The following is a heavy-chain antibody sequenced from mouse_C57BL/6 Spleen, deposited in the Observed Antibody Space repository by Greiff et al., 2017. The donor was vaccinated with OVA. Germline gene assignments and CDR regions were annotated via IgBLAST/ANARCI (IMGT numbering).Heavy chain of an antibody. CDR1: GFTFSDYG. J-gene: IGHJ4*01. Sequence: EVQLVESGGGLVKPGGSLKLSCAASGFTFSDYGMHWVRQAPEKGLEWVAYISSGSSTIYYADTVKGRFTISRDNATNTLFLQMTSLRSEDTAMYYCARGYSNYLYYAMDYWGQGTSVTVSS. D-gene: IGHD2-5*01. CDR3: ARGYSNYLYYAMDY. V-gene: IGHV5-17*01. CDR2: ISSGSSTI.